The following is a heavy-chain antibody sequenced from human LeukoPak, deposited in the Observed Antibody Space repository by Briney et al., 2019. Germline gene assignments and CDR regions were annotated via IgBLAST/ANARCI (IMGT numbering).Heavy chain of an antibody. V-gene: IGHV3-11*01. CDR3: ARDPAPYYYDSSGPYYYYGMDV. CDR2: ISSSGSAI. D-gene: IGHD3-22*01. CDR1: GFIFSDYY. J-gene: IGHJ6*02. Sequence: PGGSLRLSCAASGFIFSDYYMSWIRQAPGKGLEWVSDISSSGSAIFYADSVKGRFTISRDNAKNSLYLQMNSLRAEDTAVYYCARDPAPYYYDSSGPYYYYGMDVWGQGTTVTVSS.